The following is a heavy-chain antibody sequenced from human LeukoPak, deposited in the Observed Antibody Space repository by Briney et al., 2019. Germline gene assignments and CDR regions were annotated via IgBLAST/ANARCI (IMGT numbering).Heavy chain of an antibody. Sequence: SETPSLTCTVSGGSISSDYWSWIRQPPGKGLEWIGYIYYSGSTNYNPSLKSRVTISVDTSKNQFSLKLSSVTAADTAVYYCARDLGGSGWYVYWGQGTLVTVSS. J-gene: IGHJ4*02. CDR2: IYYSGST. CDR3: ARDLGGSGWYVY. V-gene: IGHV4-59*01. D-gene: IGHD6-19*01. CDR1: GGSISSDY.